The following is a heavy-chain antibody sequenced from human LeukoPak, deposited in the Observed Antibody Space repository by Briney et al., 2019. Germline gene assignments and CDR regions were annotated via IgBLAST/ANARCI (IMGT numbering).Heavy chain of an antibody. CDR3: VRDRTLGVRDGFILA. CDR1: GFTFSAYN. CDR2: ISGSSSAI. D-gene: IGHD5-24*01. V-gene: IGHV3-48*01. J-gene: IGHJ5*02. Sequence: QPGGSLRLSCAASGFTFSAYNMIWVRQAPGKGLEGLSCISGSSSAIYYADSVQGRFTISRDNAKNSLSLQMSSLRVEDTAVYYCVRDRTLGVRDGFILAWGQGTLVTVSS.